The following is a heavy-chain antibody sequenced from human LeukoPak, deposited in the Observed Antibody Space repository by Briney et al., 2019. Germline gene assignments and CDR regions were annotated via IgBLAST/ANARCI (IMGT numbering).Heavy chain of an antibody. J-gene: IGHJ4*02. CDR1: GYTFTGCY. V-gene: IGHV1-2*02. D-gene: IGHD5-18*01. CDR3: AREARHVDTAITLFDY. CDR2: INPNSGGT. Sequence: GASVKVSCKASGYTFTGCYMHWVRQAPGQGLEWMGWINPNSGGTNYAQKFQGRVTMTRDTSISTAYMELSRLRSDDTAVYYCAREARHVDTAITLFDYWGQGTLVTVSS.